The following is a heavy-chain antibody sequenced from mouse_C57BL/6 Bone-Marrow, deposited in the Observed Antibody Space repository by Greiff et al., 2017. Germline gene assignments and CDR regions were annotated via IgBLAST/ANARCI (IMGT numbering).Heavy chain of an antibody. Sequence: VQGVESGPGLVQPSQSLSITCTVSGFSLTSYGVHWVRQSPGKGLEWLGVIWRGGSTDYNAAFMSRLSITKDNSKSQVFFKMNSLQADDTAIYYCAKPHDGYYGLGFDYWGQGTTLTVSS. D-gene: IGHD2-3*01. J-gene: IGHJ2*01. CDR1: GFSLTSYG. CDR2: IWRGGST. V-gene: IGHV2-5*01. CDR3: AKPHDGYYGLGFDY.